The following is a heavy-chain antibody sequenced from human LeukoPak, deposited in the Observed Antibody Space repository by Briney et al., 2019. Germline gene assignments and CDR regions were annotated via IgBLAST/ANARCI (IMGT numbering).Heavy chain of an antibody. CDR1: GFTFSSYA. J-gene: IGHJ4*02. CDR2: ISSNGGST. Sequence: GGSLRLSCAASGFTFSSYAMHWVRQAPGKGLEYVSAISSNGGSTYYANSVKGRFTISRDNSKNTLYLQMGSLRAEDTAVYYCARSSVVVPADSPFDYWGQGTLVTVSS. V-gene: IGHV3-64*01. D-gene: IGHD2-2*01. CDR3: ARSSVVVPADSPFDY.